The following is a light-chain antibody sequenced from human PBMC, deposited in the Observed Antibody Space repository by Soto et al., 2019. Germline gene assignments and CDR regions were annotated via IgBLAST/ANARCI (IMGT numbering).Light chain of an antibody. CDR1: QSVSSSY. V-gene: IGKV3-20*01. CDR3: QQYGSSPCT. Sequence: EIVLTQSPGTLSLSPGERATLSCRASQSVSSSYLAWYQHKTGQAPRLLIYGASSRATGIPDRFSGSGSGTDFTLTISRLEPEGFAVYYCQQYGSSPCTFGQGTELEIK. J-gene: IGKJ2*02. CDR2: GAS.